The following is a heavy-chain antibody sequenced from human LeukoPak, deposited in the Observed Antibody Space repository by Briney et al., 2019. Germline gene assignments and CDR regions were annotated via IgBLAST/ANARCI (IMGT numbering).Heavy chain of an antibody. CDR3: AKGSYYDSSGSFYFDY. CDR2: ISGSGDNT. D-gene: IGHD3-22*01. V-gene: IGHV3-23*01. Sequence: PGGSLRLSCAASGFTFSSYAMSWVRQAPGKGLEWVSGISGSGDNTYYADSVKGRFTISRDNSKNTLYVQVSSLGTVDTAAYYCAKGSYYDSSGSFYFDYWGQGTLVTVSS. CDR1: GFTFSSYA. J-gene: IGHJ4*02.